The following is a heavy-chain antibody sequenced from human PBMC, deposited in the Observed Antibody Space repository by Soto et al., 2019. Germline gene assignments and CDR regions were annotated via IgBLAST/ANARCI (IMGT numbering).Heavy chain of an antibody. J-gene: IGHJ4*02. Sequence: EVQLLESGGGLVQPGGSLRLSCAASGFTFSSYAMSWVRQAPGKGLEWVSAISGSGGSTYYADSVKGRFTISRDNSKNTLYLQMNGRRAEDTAVYYCAKDRLYSRMVATSYYFDYWGQGTLVTVSS. CDR2: ISGSGGST. D-gene: IGHD5-12*01. CDR1: GFTFSSYA. CDR3: AKDRLYSRMVATSYYFDY. V-gene: IGHV3-23*01.